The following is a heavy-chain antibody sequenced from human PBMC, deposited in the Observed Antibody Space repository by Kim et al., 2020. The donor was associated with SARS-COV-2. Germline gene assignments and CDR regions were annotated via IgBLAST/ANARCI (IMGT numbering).Heavy chain of an antibody. Sequence: APVKGRFTISRDDSKNTLYLQMNSLKTEDTAVYYCTTYYDFWSGFDWFDPWGQGTLVTVSS. J-gene: IGHJ5*02. CDR3: TTYYDFWSGFDWFDP. V-gene: IGHV3-15*01. D-gene: IGHD3-3*01.